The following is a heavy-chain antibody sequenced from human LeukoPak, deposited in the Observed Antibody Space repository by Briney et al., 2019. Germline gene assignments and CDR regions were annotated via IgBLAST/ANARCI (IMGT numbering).Heavy chain of an antibody. CDR3: AKDNRGIYDFWSGRDAFDI. CDR1: GFTVSSNY. J-gene: IGHJ3*02. Sequence: GGSLRLSCAASGFTVSSNYMSWVRQAPGKGLEWVSAISGSGVSTYYADSVKGRFTISRDNSKNTLYLQMNSLRAEDTAVYYCAKDNRGIYDFWSGRDAFDIWGQGTMVTVSS. CDR2: ISGSGVST. V-gene: IGHV3-23*01. D-gene: IGHD3-3*01.